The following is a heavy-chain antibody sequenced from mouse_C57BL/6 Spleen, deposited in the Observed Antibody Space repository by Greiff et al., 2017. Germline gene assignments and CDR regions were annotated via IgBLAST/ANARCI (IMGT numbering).Heavy chain of an antibody. Sequence: DVKLVESGPGLVKPSQSLSLTCSVTGYSITSGYYWNWIRQFPGNKLEWMGYISYDGSNNYNPSLKNRISITRDTSKNQFFLKLNSVTTEDTATYYCARDHYGSGYCDYWGQGTTLTVSS. CDR3: ARDHYGSGYCDY. CDR2: ISYDGSN. CDR1: GYSITSGYY. V-gene: IGHV3-6*01. J-gene: IGHJ2*01. D-gene: IGHD1-1*01.